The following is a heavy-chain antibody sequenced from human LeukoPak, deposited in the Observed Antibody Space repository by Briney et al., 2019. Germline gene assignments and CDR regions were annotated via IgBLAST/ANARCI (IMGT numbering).Heavy chain of an antibody. CDR2: IKADPGDT. V-gene: IGHV1-2*02. D-gene: IGHD1-14*01. CDR3: ARSPYNVGGGMGY. CDR1: GYSFTDNF. J-gene: IGHJ4*02. Sequence: GASVKVSCKASGYSFTDNFMHWVREAPGQGLEWMGWIKADPGDTNFAQRFQGRITLTRDTSISTAYMELRRLSSDDTAVYYCARSPYNVGGGMGYWGQGILVTVSS.